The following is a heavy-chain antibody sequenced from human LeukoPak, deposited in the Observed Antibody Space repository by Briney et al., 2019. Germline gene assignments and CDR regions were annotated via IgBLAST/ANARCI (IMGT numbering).Heavy chain of an antibody. CDR1: GFTFGRYE. CDR3: ARDDSPLSLGKDAFDV. D-gene: IGHD7-27*01. Sequence: GGSLRLSCAGSGFTFGRYEMNWVRQAPGKGLEWISYISNSGSVIFYADSVKGRFTISRDNAKNSLYLQMSSLTVEDTGIYYCARDDSPLSLGKDAFDVWGQGTMVTVSS. J-gene: IGHJ3*01. V-gene: IGHV3-48*03. CDR2: ISNSGSVI.